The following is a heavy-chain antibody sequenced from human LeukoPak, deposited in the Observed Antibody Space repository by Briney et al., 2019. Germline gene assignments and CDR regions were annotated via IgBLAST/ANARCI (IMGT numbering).Heavy chain of an antibody. J-gene: IGHJ2*01. CDR2: IYYSGST. CDR1: GGSISSSSYY. Sequence: SETLSLTCTVSGGSISSSSYYWGWIRQPPGKGLEWIGSIYYSGSTYYNPSLKSRVTISVDTSKNQFSLKLSSVTAADTAVYYCASSSIGFYYDSSGYPIPGWYFDLWGRGTLVTVSS. D-gene: IGHD3-22*01. V-gene: IGHV4-39*01. CDR3: ASSSIGFYYDSSGYPIPGWYFDL.